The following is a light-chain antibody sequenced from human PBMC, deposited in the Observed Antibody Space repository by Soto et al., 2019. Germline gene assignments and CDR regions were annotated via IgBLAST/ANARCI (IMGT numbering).Light chain of an antibody. CDR3: QQRSNWPPGRT. CDR1: QSVSSY. Sequence: EIVLTQSPATLSLSPGERATLSCRASQSVSSYLAWYQQKPGQAPRLLIYDASNRATGIPARFSGSGSGTDFTHTISSLEPEDFAVYYCQQRSNWPPGRTFGQGTKV. CDR2: DAS. J-gene: IGKJ1*01. V-gene: IGKV3-11*01.